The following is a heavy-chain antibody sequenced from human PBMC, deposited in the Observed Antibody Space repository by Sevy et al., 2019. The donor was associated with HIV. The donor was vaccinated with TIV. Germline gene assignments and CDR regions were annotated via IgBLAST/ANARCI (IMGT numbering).Heavy chain of an antibody. CDR3: ARGRYCSSTSCYSDWFDP. V-gene: IGHV1-8*01. CDR1: GYTFTSYD. Sequence: ASVKVSCKASGYTFTSYDINWERQATGRGLEWMGWMNPNSANTGYAQKFQGRVTMTRNTSISTAYMELSSLRSEDTAVYYCARGRYCSSTSCYSDWFDPWGQGTLVTVSS. J-gene: IGHJ5*02. D-gene: IGHD2-2*01. CDR2: MNPNSANT.